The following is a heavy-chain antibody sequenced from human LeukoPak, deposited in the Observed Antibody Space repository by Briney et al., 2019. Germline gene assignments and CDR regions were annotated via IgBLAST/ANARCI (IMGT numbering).Heavy chain of an antibody. CDR3: AREPRYYYGSGSGFDI. V-gene: IGHV4-34*01. J-gene: IGHJ3*02. Sequence: PSETLSLTCAVYGGSFSGYYWSWIRQPPGKGLEWIGEINHSGSTYYNPSLKSRVTISIHTSKNQFSLKLNSVTAADTAVYYCAREPRYYYGSGSGFDIWGQGTMVTVSS. CDR2: INHSGST. D-gene: IGHD3-10*01. CDR1: GGSFSGYY.